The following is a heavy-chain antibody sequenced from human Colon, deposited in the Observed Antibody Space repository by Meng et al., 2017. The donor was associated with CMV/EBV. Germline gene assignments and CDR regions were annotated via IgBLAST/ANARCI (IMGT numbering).Heavy chain of an antibody. CDR3: GRAGARGVPIDV. CDR2: IYSNGRI. Sequence: QVRLRGSGPGLVKPSETLSLTCTVSGGSISGHYWTWIRRPAGEGLQWLGRIYSNGRIDENYSLRSRVTISVDTSKNQLSLRLTSVTAADTAVYYCGRAGARGVPIDVWGRGTLVTVSS. V-gene: IGHV4-4*07. D-gene: IGHD3-10*01. CDR1: GGSISGHY. J-gene: IGHJ1*01.